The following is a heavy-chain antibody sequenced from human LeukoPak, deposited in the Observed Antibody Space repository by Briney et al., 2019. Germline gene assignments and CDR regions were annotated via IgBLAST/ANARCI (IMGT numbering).Heavy chain of an antibody. J-gene: IGHJ4*02. CDR3: ARGGSSGYYLAY. Sequence: PGGSLRLSCAASGFKVSTNYMSGVRQAPGKGLEWVSVIYSGGSLYYADSVKGRFTISRDNSKNTLYLQMSSLRAEDTAVYYCARGGSSGYYLAYWGQGTLVTVSS. D-gene: IGHD3-22*01. CDR1: GFKVSTNY. V-gene: IGHV3-53*01. CDR2: IYSGGSL.